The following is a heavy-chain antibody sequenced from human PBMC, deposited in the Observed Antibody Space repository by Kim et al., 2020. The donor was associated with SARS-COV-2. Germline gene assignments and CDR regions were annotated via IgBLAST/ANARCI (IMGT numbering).Heavy chain of an antibody. V-gene: IGHV3-9*01. D-gene: IGHD6-6*01. CDR2: ISWNSGSI. CDR3: AKDPYSSSSGIFDY. J-gene: IGHJ4*02. CDR1: GFTFDDYA. Sequence: GGSLRLSCAASGFTFDDYAMHWVRQTPGKGLEWVSGISWNSGSIGYADSVKGRFTISRDNAKNSLYLQMNSLRAEDTALYYCAKDPYSSSSGIFDYWGQG.